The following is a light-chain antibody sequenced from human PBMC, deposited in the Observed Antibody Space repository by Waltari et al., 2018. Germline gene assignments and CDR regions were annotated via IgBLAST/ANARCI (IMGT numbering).Light chain of an antibody. CDR3: QVWDGDSDHRV. Sequence: SYVLTQPPSVSVAPGKTARITCGGDNIGGKTVHWYQQKAGQAPVLVIYYDSDRPSGIPERFSGSNSGNTATLTISRVEAGDEADYYCQVWDGDSDHRVFGGGTKLTVL. CDR1: NIGGKT. V-gene: IGLV3-21*04. J-gene: IGLJ2*01. CDR2: YDS.